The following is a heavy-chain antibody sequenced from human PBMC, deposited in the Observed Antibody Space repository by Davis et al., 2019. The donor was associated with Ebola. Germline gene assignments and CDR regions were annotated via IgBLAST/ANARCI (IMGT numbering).Heavy chain of an antibody. J-gene: IGHJ6*02. CDR2: IIPIFGTA. Sequence: SVKVSCKASGGTFSSYAISWVRQAPGQGLEWMGGIIPIFGTANYAQKFQGRVTITADKSTSTAYMELSSLRSEDTAVYYCAPWDYYDSSGYYYYYGMDVWGQGTTVTVSS. D-gene: IGHD3-22*01. V-gene: IGHV1-69*06. CDR1: GGTFSSYA. CDR3: APWDYYDSSGYYYYYGMDV.